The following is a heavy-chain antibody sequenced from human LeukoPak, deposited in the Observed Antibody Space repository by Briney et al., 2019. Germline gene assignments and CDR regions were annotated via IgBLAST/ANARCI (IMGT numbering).Heavy chain of an antibody. Sequence: SETLSLTCTVSGGSISSYYWSWIRQPPGKGLEWIGYIYDSGSTNYNPSLKSRVTVSVDTSKNQFSLKLRSVTAADTAVYYCARHRGTPVAFDYWGQGTLVTVSS. V-gene: IGHV4-59*08. CDR3: ARHRGTPVAFDY. CDR1: GGSISSYY. D-gene: IGHD1-1*01. CDR2: IYDSGST. J-gene: IGHJ4*02.